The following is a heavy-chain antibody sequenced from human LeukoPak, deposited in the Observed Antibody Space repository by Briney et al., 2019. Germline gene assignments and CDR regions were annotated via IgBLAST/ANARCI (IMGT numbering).Heavy chain of an antibody. V-gene: IGHV1-18*01. J-gene: IGHJ4*02. CDR1: GYTFNSYA. Sequence: GASVKVSCKASGYTFNSYAITWVRQAPGQGLEWMGWISAYNGNTNYAQKLQGRVTMTTDTSTSTAYMELRSLRSDDTAVYYCARDASRSDYYDSSGYDYWGQGTLVTVSS. CDR3: ARDASRSDYYDSSGYDY. CDR2: ISAYNGNT. D-gene: IGHD3-22*01.